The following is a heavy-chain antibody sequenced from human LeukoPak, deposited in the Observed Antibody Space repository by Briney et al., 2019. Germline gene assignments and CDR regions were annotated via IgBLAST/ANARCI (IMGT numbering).Heavy chain of an antibody. Sequence: QSGGSLRLSCAASGFTFSSYAMSWVRHAPGEGLEWVSSISGSGGSTYYADSVKGRFTISRANTKNTLYLQMNSLRAEDTAVYYCAKDSCSSTSCYIMDVWGKGTTVTVSS. V-gene: IGHV3-23*01. J-gene: IGHJ6*03. CDR3: AKDSCSSTSCYIMDV. CDR2: ISGSGGST. CDR1: GFTFSSYA. D-gene: IGHD2-2*02.